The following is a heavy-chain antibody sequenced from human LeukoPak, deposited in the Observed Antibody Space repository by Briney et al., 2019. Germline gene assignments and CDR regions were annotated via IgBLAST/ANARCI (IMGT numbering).Heavy chain of an antibody. V-gene: IGHV1-8*01. CDR1: GYTFTSYD. CDR3: ARGGVYCSSTSCLYPLYYYYYYGMDV. CDR2: MNPNSGNT. Sequence: ASVKVSCKASGYTFTSYDINWVRQATGQGLEWMGWMNPNSGNTGYAQKFQGRVTMTRNTSISTAYMELSSLRSEDTAVYYCARGGVYCSSTSCLYPLYYYYYYGMDVWGQGTTVTVSS. J-gene: IGHJ6*02. D-gene: IGHD2-2*01.